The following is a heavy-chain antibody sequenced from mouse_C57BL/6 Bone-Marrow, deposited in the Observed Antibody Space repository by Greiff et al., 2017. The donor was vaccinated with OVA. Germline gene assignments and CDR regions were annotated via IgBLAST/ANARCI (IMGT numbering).Heavy chain of an antibody. D-gene: IGHD2-3*01. J-gene: IGHJ2*01. CDR2: IDPENGDT. CDR1: GFNIKDDY. CDR3: TSDGNFDY. Sequence: VQLQQSGAELVRPGDSVKLSCTASGFNIKDDYMHWVKQRPEQGLEWIGWIDPENGDTEYASKFQGKATITADTSSNTAYLQLSSLTSEDTAVYYWTSDGNFDYWGQGTTLTVSS. V-gene: IGHV14-4*01.